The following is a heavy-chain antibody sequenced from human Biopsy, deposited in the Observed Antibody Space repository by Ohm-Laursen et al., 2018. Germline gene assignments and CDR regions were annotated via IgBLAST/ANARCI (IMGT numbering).Heavy chain of an antibody. CDR2: IYNTETT. CDR3: ARHPTGFWFDP. CDR1: GGSISSSSTYY. J-gene: IGHJ5*02. Sequence: SDTLSLTCTVSGGSISSSSTYYWAWLRQPPGKGLERIGSIYNTETTFYNPSLKSRVTISIDTSTNQFSLKVSSVTAADTALYFCARHPTGFWFDPWGHGTLVTVSS. V-gene: IGHV4-39*01.